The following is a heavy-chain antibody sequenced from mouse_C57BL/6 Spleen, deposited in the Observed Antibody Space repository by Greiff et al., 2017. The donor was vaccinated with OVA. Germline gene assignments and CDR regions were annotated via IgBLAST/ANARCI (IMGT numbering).Heavy chain of an antibody. J-gene: IGHJ2*01. Sequence: VQLQESGAELARPGASVKLSCKASGYTFTSYGISWVKQRTGQGLEWIGEIYPRSGHTYYNEKFKGKATLTADKSSSTAYMELRSLTSEDSAVYFCARRSNKEYCDYWGQGTTLTVSS. D-gene: IGHD2-5*01. CDR3: ARRSNKEYCDY. CDR1: GYTFTSYG. V-gene: IGHV1-81*01. CDR2: IYPRSGHT.